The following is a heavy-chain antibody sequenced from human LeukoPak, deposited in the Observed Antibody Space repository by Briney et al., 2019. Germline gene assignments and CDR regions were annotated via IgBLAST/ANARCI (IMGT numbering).Heavy chain of an antibody. V-gene: IGHV3-23*01. D-gene: IGHD1-26*01. CDR3: AKDVGKWESLHFFDY. Sequence: GGSLRLSCLTSGFTFSTNAMSWVRQAPGKGLEWISGISGSGASTYYADSVTGRFTISRDNSRNTLYLQMNSLRGDNTAVYYCAKDVGKWESLHFFDYWGQGTLVTVSS. J-gene: IGHJ4*02. CDR1: GFTFSTNA. CDR2: ISGSGAST.